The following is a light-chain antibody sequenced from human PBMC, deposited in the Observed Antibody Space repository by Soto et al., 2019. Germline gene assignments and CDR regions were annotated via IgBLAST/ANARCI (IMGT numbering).Light chain of an antibody. Sequence: EIVMTQSPATLSVSPGDGATLSCRASQSVDSNLAWYQQKPGQAPRLLIYGASTRATGIPARFSGSGSGTDFTLTISSLQPEDVATYYCQKYNSAPRTFGQGTKVDIK. V-gene: IGKV3-15*01. CDR2: GAS. CDR1: QSVDSN. J-gene: IGKJ1*01. CDR3: QKYNSAPRT.